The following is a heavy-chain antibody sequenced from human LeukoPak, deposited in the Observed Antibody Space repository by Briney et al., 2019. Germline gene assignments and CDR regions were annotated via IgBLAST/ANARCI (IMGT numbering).Heavy chain of an antibody. Sequence: ASVKVSCKASGYTFTSYGISWVRQAPGQGLEWMGWISAYNGNTNYAQKLQGRVTMTTDTSTSTAYMELRSLRSDDTAVYYCARWVWFGELLSYYYGMDVWGKGTTVTVSS. D-gene: IGHD3-10*01. CDR1: GYTFTSYG. J-gene: IGHJ6*04. V-gene: IGHV1-18*04. CDR2: ISAYNGNT. CDR3: ARWVWFGELLSYYYGMDV.